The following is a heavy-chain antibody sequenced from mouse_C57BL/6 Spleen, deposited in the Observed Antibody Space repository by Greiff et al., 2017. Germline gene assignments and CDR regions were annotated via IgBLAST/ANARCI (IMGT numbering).Heavy chain of an antibody. J-gene: IGHJ3*01. Sequence: EVQLVESGGGLVQPGGSLKLSCAASGFTFSDYYMYWVRQTPEKRLEWVAYISNGGGSTYYPDTVKGRFTISRDNAKNTLYLQMSRLKSEDTAMYYCASELGGFAYWGQGTLVTVSA. V-gene: IGHV5-12*01. CDR1: GFTFSDYY. D-gene: IGHD4-1*01. CDR3: ASELGGFAY. CDR2: ISNGGGST.